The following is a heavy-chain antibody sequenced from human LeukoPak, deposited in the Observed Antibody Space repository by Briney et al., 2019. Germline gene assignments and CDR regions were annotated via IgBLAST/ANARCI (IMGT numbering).Heavy chain of an antibody. CDR1: GGSISSSSYY. V-gene: IGHV4-39*07. D-gene: IGHD3-22*01. Sequence: KPSETLSLTCTVSGGSISSSSYYWGWIRQPPGKGLEWIGSIYYSGSTYYNPSLKSRVTISVDTSKNQFSLKLSSVTAADTAVYYCARATQEVTPIVVVVHYYMDVWGKGTTVTVSS. J-gene: IGHJ6*03. CDR3: ARATQEVTPIVVVVHYYMDV. CDR2: IYYSGST.